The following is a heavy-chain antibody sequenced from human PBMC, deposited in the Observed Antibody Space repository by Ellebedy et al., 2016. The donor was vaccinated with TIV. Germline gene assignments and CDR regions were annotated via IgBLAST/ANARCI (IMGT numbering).Heavy chain of an antibody. V-gene: IGHV3-48*04. D-gene: IGHD4-17*01. CDR1: GFTFSNAW. CDR3: ARAGDYNLLSPAGGY. J-gene: IGHJ4*02. Sequence: GESLKISCAASGFTFSNAWMNWVRQAPGKGLEWVSYICSSSSTIYYADSVNGRLTVSRDNAKDSLYLQMDSLRADDTAVHYCARAGDYNLLSPAGGYWGQGTLVAVSS. CDR2: ICSSSSTI.